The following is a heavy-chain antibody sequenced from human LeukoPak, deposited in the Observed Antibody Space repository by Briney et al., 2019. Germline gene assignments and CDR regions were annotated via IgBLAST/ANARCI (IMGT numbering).Heavy chain of an antibody. V-gene: IGHV4-39*07. CDR1: GGSLTSGTYH. CDR2: VYFDGGT. CDR3: ARDHYYDGRGRFDP. Sequence: SETLSLTCSVSGGSLTSGTYHWGWVRQPPGTWLEWIGSVYFDGGTHYKPSLQSRVTISVDTSKNQFSLRLSSVTAADTALYYCARDHYYDGRGRFDPWGQGTLVTVSS. J-gene: IGHJ5*02. D-gene: IGHD3-16*01.